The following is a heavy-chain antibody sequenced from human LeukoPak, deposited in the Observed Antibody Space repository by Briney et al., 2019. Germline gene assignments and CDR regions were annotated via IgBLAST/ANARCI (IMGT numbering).Heavy chain of an antibody. Sequence: PGGSLRLSCATSGFTFSSYWMHWVRQAPGKGLVWVSRISSDGSSTTYADSVRGRFTISRDNATNTLSLQMNSLRDEDTAVYYCARDVGAVSDCWGRGTLVTVSS. CDR3: ARDVGAVSDC. CDR1: GFTFSSYW. J-gene: IGHJ4*02. V-gene: IGHV3-74*01. CDR2: ISSDGSST. D-gene: IGHD3-10*01.